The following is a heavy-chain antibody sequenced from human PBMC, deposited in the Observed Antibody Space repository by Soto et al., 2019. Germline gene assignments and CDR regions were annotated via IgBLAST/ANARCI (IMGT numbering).Heavy chain of an antibody. CDR3: ARTSAAGKYYYGMDV. Sequence: EVQLVQSGAEVKKPGESLKISCKGSGYSFTSYWIGWVRQMPGKGLEWMGIIYPGDSDTRYSPSFQGQVTISADKSISTAYLQWSSLKASDTAMYSCARTSAAGKYYYGMDVWGQGTTVTVSS. J-gene: IGHJ6*02. CDR2: IYPGDSDT. D-gene: IGHD6-13*01. CDR1: GYSFTSYW. V-gene: IGHV5-51*01.